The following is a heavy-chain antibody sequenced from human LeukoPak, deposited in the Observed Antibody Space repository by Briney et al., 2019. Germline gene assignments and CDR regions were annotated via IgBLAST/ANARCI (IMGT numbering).Heavy chain of an antibody. D-gene: IGHD3-22*01. CDR1: GGSFSGYY. Sequence: SETLSLTCAVYGGSFSGYYWSWIRQPPGKGLEWMGEINHSAGTKHNPSLKSRVTISLYTSKNQFSLKLSSVTAADKAVYYCARAWYYDSSGYIDYWGQGTLVTVSS. CDR3: ARAWYYDSSGYIDY. J-gene: IGHJ4*02. V-gene: IGHV4-34*01. CDR2: INHSAGT.